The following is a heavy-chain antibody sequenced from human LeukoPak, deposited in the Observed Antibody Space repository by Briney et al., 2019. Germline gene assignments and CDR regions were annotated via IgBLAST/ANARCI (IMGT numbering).Heavy chain of an antibody. V-gene: IGHV1-18*01. J-gene: IGHJ4*02. CDR2: ISAYNGNT. CDR3: ARDAGDILTGYYWFPFDY. Sequence: ASVKVSCKASGYTFTSYGISWVRQAPGQGLEWMGWISAYNGNTNYAQKLQGRDTMTTDTSTSTAYMELRSLRSDDTAVYYCARDAGDILTGYYWFPFDYWGQGTLVTVSS. D-gene: IGHD3-9*01. CDR1: GYTFTSYG.